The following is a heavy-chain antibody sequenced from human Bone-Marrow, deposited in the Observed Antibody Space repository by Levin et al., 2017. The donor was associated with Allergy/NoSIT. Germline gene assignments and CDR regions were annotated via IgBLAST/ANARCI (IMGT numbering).Heavy chain of an antibody. CDR2: IHPDGSET. Sequence: GGSLRLSCTASKFSFRSYWMNWVRQAPGKGLEWVASIHPDGSETYYVDSVKGRFTISRDDAKNSLYLQLNSLRVEDTALHYCVTVPAASEWFDPWGQGTLVTVSS. CDR3: VTVPAASEWFDP. J-gene: IGHJ5*02. CDR1: KFSFRSYW. V-gene: IGHV3-7*01. D-gene: IGHD2-2*01.